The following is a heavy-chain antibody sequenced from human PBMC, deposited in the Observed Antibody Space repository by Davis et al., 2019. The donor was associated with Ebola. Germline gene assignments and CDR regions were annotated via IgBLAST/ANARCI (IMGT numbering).Heavy chain of an antibody. V-gene: IGHV1-8*02. Sequence: ASVKVSCKASGYTFTSYGISWVRQAPGQGLEWMGWMNPNSGNTGYAQKFQGRVTMTRNTSINTAYLEVSSLRSEDTAVYYCARAPTWSQINYYCFDDWGQGTLVTVSS. CDR2: MNPNSGNT. CDR3: ARAPTWSQINYYCFDD. J-gene: IGHJ4*02. D-gene: IGHD3-10*01. CDR1: GYTFTSYG.